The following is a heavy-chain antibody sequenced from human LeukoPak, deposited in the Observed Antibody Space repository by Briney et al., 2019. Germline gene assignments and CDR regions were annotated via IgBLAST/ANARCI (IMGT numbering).Heavy chain of an antibody. CDR2: ISGSGGSA. CDR3: AKDQTFIAAAYFDY. Sequence: GGSLRLSCAASGFTFSSYAMSWVRQAPGKGLEWVSAISGSGGSAYYADSVKGRFTNSRDNSKNTLYLQMNSLRAEDTAVYYCAKDQTFIAAAYFDYWGQGTLVTVSS. V-gene: IGHV3-23*01. J-gene: IGHJ4*02. CDR1: GFTFSSYA. D-gene: IGHD6-13*01.